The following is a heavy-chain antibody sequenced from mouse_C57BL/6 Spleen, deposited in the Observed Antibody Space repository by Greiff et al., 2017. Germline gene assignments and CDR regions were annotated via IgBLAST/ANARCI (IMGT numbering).Heavy chain of an antibody. D-gene: IGHD4-1*01. Sequence: EVQVVESEGGLVQPGSSMKLSCTASGFTFSDYYMAWVRQVPEKGLEWVANINYDGSSTYYLDSLKSRFIISRDNAKNILYLQMSSLKSEDTATYYCAREGWDDAMDYGGQGTSVTVSS. V-gene: IGHV5-16*01. CDR3: AREGWDDAMDY. J-gene: IGHJ4*01. CDR1: GFTFSDYY. CDR2: INYDGSST.